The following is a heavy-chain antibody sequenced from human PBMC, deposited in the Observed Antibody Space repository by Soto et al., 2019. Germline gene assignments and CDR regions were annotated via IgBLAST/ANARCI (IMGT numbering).Heavy chain of an antibody. V-gene: IGHV3-21*01. CDR2: ISVSSSSYI. D-gene: IGHD6-19*01. CDR1: GFTFNSYS. Sequence: PGGSLRLSCAASGFTFNSYSMNWVRQAPGKGLEWVASISVSSSSYIYYADSVKGRFTISRDNAKNSLYLQMNSLRAEDTALYYCEREPRPYSSGYYGWFDPWGQGTLVTVSS. CDR3: EREPRPYSSGYYGWFDP. J-gene: IGHJ5*02.